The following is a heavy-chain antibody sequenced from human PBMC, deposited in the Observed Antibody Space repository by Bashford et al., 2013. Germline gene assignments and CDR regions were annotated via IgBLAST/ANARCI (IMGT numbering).Heavy chain of an antibody. V-gene: IGHV3-23*03. J-gene: IGHJ3*02. D-gene: IGHD4-17*01. CDR2: IFSVGSGGTA. CDR3: AKDRDDYGDPDAFNI. Sequence: WIRQPPGKGLEWISIIFSVGSGGTAYYADSVKGRFTISRDNSRYTLYLQMNSLRAEDTAVYHCAKDRDDYGDPDAFNIVGPKGQWSPSPQ.